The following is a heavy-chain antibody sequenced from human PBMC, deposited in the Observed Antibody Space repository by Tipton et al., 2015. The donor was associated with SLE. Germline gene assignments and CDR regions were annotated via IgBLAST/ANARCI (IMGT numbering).Heavy chain of an antibody. V-gene: IGHV4-34*01. J-gene: IGHJ5*01. Sequence: TLSLTCAVYGGSFSGFYWSWIRQPPGKGLEWIGEINHSGRSYYNPSLKSRLTISIDTPKNQFSLRLKSVTGADTAIYYCAGRRCSSLTCYINWFHSWGQGSLVTVSS. CDR3: AGRRCSSLTCYINWFHS. D-gene: IGHD2-2*02. CDR2: INHSGRS. CDR1: GGSFSGFY.